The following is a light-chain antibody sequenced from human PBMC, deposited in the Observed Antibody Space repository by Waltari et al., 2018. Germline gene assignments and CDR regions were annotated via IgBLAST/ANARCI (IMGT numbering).Light chain of an antibody. CDR1: QSINRY. CDR3: QQSYATSIT. V-gene: IGKV1-39*01. CDR2: AAS. J-gene: IGKJ5*01. Sequence: DLQMTQSASSLSASVGDRVTLSCRASQSINRYLNWYQQKPGNAPRLLIYAASSLQSGVPSRFSGSGSGTDFTLSISSLQPEDFATYYCQQSYATSITFGQGTQLEIK.